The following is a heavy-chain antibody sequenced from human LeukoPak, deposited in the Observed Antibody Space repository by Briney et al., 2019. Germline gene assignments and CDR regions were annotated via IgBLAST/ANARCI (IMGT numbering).Heavy chain of an antibody. Sequence: GGSLRLSCAASGFTFSSYWMHWVRQAPGKGLEWVSYISSSSSYTNYADSVKGRFTISRDNAKNSLYLQMNSLRAEDTAVYYCARAPEDYDILTGYYFFDYWGQGTLVTVSS. CDR3: ARAPEDYDILTGYYFFDY. D-gene: IGHD3-9*01. V-gene: IGHV3-21*05. CDR1: GFTFSSYW. J-gene: IGHJ4*02. CDR2: ISSSSSYT.